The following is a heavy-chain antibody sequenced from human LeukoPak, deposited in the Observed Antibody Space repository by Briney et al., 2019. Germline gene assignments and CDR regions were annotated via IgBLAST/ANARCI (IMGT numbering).Heavy chain of an antibody. V-gene: IGHV4-59*06. Sequence: SETLSLTCTVSGGSISSYYWSWIRQHPGKGLEWIGYIYYSGSTYYNPSLKSRVTISVDTSKNQFSLKLSSVTAADTAVYYCARHRDSGYSYGAGFDYWGQGTLVTVSS. CDR3: ARHRDSGYSYGAGFDY. J-gene: IGHJ4*02. D-gene: IGHD5-18*01. CDR1: GGSISSYY. CDR2: IYYSGST.